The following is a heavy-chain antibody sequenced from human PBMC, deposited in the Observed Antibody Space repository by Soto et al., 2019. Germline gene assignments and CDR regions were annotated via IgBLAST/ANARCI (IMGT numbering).Heavy chain of an antibody. J-gene: IGHJ4*02. CDR3: ASGGYSYGTY. CDR2: INPSGGST. CDR1: GYTFTSYY. V-gene: IGHV1-46*01. Sequence: XSVKSSCKASGYTFTSYYIPWVRQAPGQGLEWMGIINPSGGSTSYAQKFQGRVTMTRDTSTSTVYMELSSLRSEDTAVYYCASGGYSYGTYWGQGTLVTVSS. D-gene: IGHD5-18*01.